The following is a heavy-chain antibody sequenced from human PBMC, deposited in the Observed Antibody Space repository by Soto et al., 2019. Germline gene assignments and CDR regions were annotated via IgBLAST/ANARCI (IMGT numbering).Heavy chain of an antibody. CDR2: ISPIFGTA. Sequence: QVQLVQSGAEVKKPGSSVKVSCKASGGTFSSYSISWFRQAPGQGLEWMGGISPIFGTANYAQKFQGRVKITAAKSTSTTYMELISLRSEDTAVHSCASPHPPKYNWKRPYYYYGMDVWGQGTTVTASS. CDR1: GGTFSSYS. V-gene: IGHV1-69*06. D-gene: IGHD1-20*01. CDR3: ASPHPPKYNWKRPYYYYGMDV. J-gene: IGHJ6*02.